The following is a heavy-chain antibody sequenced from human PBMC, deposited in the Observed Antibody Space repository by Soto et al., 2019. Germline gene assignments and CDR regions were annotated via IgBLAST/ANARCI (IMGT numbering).Heavy chain of an antibody. CDR3: AKGGRVFGVLNSGMDV. D-gene: IGHD3-3*01. J-gene: IGHJ6*02. Sequence: GGSLRLSCAASGFSFSAYGMSWVRQAAGKGLEWVSTISARGDSTYYADSVKGRVTISRDNSKNTLFLQMISLRAEDTAIYYCAKGGRVFGVLNSGMDVWGQGTTVTVSS. CDR1: GFSFSAYG. V-gene: IGHV3-23*01. CDR2: ISARGDST.